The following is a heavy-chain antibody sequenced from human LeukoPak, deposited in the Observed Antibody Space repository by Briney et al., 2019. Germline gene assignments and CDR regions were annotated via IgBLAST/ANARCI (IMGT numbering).Heavy chain of an antibody. J-gene: IGHJ4*02. CDR1: GYTFTGYY. D-gene: IGHD3-22*01. V-gene: IGHV1-2*02. Sequence: ASVKVSCKAFGYTFTGYYMHWVRQAPGQGLEWMGWINPNSGGTNYAQKFQGRVTMTRDTSISTAYMELSRLRSDDTAVYYCAREPHYYDSSGYSGIDYWGQGTLVTVSS. CDR3: AREPHYYDSSGYSGIDY. CDR2: INPNSGGT.